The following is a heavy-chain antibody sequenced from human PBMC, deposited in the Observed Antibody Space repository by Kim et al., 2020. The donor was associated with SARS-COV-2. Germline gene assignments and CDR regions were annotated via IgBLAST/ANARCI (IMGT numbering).Heavy chain of an antibody. J-gene: IGHJ6*01. V-gene: IGHV4-34*01. D-gene: IGHD2-21*01. CDR3: ARGPVRDLKLFPYYYYYYG. Sequence: SETLSLTCAVYGESFSGYYWSWIRQPPGKGLEWIGEINHSGSTNYNPSLKSRVTISVDTSKTQFSLKLSSVTAADTAVYYCARGPVRDLKLFPYYYYYYG. CDR1: GESFSGYY. CDR2: INHSGST.